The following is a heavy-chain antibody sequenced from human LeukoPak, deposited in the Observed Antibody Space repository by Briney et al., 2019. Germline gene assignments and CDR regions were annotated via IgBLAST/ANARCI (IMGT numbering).Heavy chain of an antibody. CDR1: GYTFTTYT. Sequence: ASVKVSCKASGYTFTTYTFHWVRQAPGQRLEWMGWINAGSGDTKYSQKFQGRVTITRDTSATTAYMELSSLRSEDTAVFYCAREECSSNSCHPSHWYFDLWGRGTLVTVSS. CDR3: AREECSSNSCHPSHWYFDL. J-gene: IGHJ2*01. CDR2: INAGSGDT. D-gene: IGHD2-2*01. V-gene: IGHV1-3*01.